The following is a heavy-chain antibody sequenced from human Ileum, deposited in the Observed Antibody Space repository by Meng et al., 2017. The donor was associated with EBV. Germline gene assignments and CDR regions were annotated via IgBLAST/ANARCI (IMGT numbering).Heavy chain of an antibody. CDR1: GNSVSSCVYY. CDR2: LHSSGET. V-gene: IGHV4-61*08. Sequence: PLLEAGTGLAKPSETLSLTCTVSGNSVSSCVYYWSLVRPPPGKGLEWIGYLHSSGETKYNPPLKSRATISIDTSKNQFSLKLNSLTAADTAVYYCARLLSHHGDHGDVFDHWGPGTLVTVSS. CDR3: ARLLSHHGDHGDVFDH. D-gene: IGHD4-17*01. J-gene: IGHJ4*02.